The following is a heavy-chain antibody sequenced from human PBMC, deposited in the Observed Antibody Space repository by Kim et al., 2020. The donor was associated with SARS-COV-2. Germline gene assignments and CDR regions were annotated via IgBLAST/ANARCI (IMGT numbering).Heavy chain of an antibody. D-gene: IGHD3-22*01. CDR2: IKQDGSEK. J-gene: IGHJ4*02. Sequence: GGSLRLSCAASGFTFSSYWMSWVRQAPGKGLEWVANIKQDGSEKYYVDSVKGRFTISRDNAKNSLYLQMNSLRAEDTAVYYCARDSKDYYDSSGYLDYWGQGTLVTVSS. CDR3: ARDSKDYYDSSGYLDY. CDR1: GFTFSSYW. V-gene: IGHV3-7*01.